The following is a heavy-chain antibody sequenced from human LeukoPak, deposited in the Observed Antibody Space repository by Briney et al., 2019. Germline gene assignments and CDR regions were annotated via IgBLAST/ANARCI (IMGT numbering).Heavy chain of an antibody. D-gene: IGHD3-22*01. CDR3: ARHIKGGYKAFDY. J-gene: IGHJ4*02. V-gene: IGHV4-4*07. CDR1: GGSISSYY. CDR2: IYTSGST. Sequence: PSETLSLTCTVSGGSISSYYWSWIRQPAGTALEWIGRIYTSGSTNYNPSLKSRVTILEDTSKNQFSLKLSSVTAADTAVYYCARHIKGGYKAFDYWGQGTLVTVSS.